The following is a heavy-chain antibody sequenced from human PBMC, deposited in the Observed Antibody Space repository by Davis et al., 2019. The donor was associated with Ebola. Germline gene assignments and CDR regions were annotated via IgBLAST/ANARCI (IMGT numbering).Heavy chain of an antibody. V-gene: IGHV1-46*01. CDR3: GSPINGSSGYFTWGYYYYGMDV. CDR1: GYTFTSYY. D-gene: IGHD3-22*01. CDR2: INPSGGST. Sequence: ASVKVSCKASGYTFTSYYMHWVRQAPGQGLEWMGIINPSGGSTSYAQKFQGRVTMTRDTSTSTVYMELSSLRSEDTAVYYCGSPINGSSGYFTWGYYYYGMDVWGQGTTVTVSS. J-gene: IGHJ6*02.